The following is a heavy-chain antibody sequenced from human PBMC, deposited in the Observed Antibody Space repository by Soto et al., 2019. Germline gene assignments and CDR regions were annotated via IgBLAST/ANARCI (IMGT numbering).Heavy chain of an antibody. CDR1: DDSITSNNW. CDR3: AREAYSSTGYAMDV. Sequence: QVQLQESGPGLVKPPETLSLTCTVSDDSITSNNWWSWVRQPPGKGLEWIGEVHHSGSTHYNPSLKTRVTISVDKSKNQFFLRLSSVTAADTAVYYCAREAYSSTGYAMDVWGQGTTVTVSS. D-gene: IGHD6-19*01. CDR2: VHHSGST. V-gene: IGHV4-4*03. J-gene: IGHJ6*02.